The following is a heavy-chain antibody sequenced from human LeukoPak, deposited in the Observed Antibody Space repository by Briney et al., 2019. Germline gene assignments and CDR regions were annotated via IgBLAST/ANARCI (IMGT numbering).Heavy chain of an antibody. Sequence: PGGSLRLSCAASGFRFSSSGMHWVRQAPGKGLQWVAFIRYDGADKYYADSVKGRFNMSRDNSKNTVYLQMNGLRVEDTGIYFCAKDLLIVATNPADAFGFWGQGTMVTVSS. CDR3: AKDLLIVATNPADAFGF. CDR2: IRYDGADK. CDR1: GFRFSSSG. D-gene: IGHD5-12*01. J-gene: IGHJ3*01. V-gene: IGHV3-30*02.